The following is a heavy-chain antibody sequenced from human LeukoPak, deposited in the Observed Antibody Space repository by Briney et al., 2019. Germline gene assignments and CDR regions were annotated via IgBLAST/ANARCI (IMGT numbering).Heavy chain of an antibody. J-gene: IGHJ4*02. CDR1: GFTFSSYS. Sequence: GGSLRLSCAASGFTFSSYSMNWVRQAPGKGLEWVSYISSSSSTIYYADSVKGRFTISRDNAKNSLYLQMSSLRAEDTTVYYCARGRGTKYQPYYFDYWGQGTLVTVSS. CDR2: ISSSSSTI. CDR3: ARGRGTKYQPYYFDY. D-gene: IGHD2-2*01. V-gene: IGHV3-48*01.